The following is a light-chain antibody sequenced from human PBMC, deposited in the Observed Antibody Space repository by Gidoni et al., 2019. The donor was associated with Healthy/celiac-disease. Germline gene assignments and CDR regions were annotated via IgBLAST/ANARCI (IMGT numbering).Light chain of an antibody. J-gene: IGKJ4*01. CDR2: DAT. Sequence: AIQLTQSPSSLSASIGDRVTITCRASQGISNALAWYQQKPGKAPKLLIYDATSLESGVPSRFSGSGSGTDFTITISSLQAEDFATYYCQQFNSYPLFGGGTKVEIK. CDR3: QQFNSYPL. V-gene: IGKV1-13*02. CDR1: QGISNA.